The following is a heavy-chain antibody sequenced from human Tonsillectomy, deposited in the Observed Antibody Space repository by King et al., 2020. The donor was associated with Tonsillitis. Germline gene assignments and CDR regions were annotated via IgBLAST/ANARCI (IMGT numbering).Heavy chain of an antibody. D-gene: IGHD5-12*01. CDR3: ARGREGYSGYDSVTPQFDY. CDR1: GYTFTSYD. CDR2: MNPNSGNT. V-gene: IGHV1-8*01. J-gene: IGHJ4*02. Sequence: QLVQSGAVVKKPGASVKVSCKASGYTFTSYDINWVRQATGQGLEWMGWMNPNSGNTGYAQKFQGRVTMTRNTSISTAYMELSSLRSEDTAVYYCARGREGYSGYDSVTPQFDYWGQGTLVTVSS.